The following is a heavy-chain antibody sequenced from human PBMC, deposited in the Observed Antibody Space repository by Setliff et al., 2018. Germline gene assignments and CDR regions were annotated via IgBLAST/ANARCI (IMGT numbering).Heavy chain of an antibody. Sequence: PGGSLRLSCAASGFTFSSSAMAWVHQAPGKGLEWVSAISSTITSTYYADSVKGRFTISRDNSKNTLYLQMNSLRAEDTAVYYCVRDTTSGWMLTNWGQGTLVTV. CDR1: GFTFSSSA. CDR3: VRDTTSGWMLTN. D-gene: IGHD6-25*01. J-gene: IGHJ4*02. CDR2: ISSTITST. V-gene: IGHV3-23*01.